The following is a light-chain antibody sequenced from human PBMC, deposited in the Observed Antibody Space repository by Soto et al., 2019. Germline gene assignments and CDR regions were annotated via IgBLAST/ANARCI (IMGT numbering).Light chain of an antibody. V-gene: IGLV2-18*02. CDR3: TSYTSIRWV. CDR2: EVS. J-gene: IGLJ3*02. CDR1: SSDVGSYNR. Sequence: QSALTQPPSVSGSPGQSVTISCTGTSSDVGSYNRVSWYQQPPGTAPKLIIYEVSNRPSGVPDRFSGSKSGNTASLTISGLQAEVEADYYCTSYTSIRWVFGGGTKLTVL.